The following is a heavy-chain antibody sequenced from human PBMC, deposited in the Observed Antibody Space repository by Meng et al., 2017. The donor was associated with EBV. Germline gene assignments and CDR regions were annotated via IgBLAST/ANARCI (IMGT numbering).Heavy chain of an antibody. D-gene: IGHD6-13*01. CDR3: ARAEIAAAGRLDY. CDR2: IIPIFGTA. CDR1: GGTSSSYA. Sequence: QGLLVQSGAAVMKPGSSVKVSCTASGGTSSSYAISWVRQAPGQGLEWMGGIIPIFGTANYAQKFQGRVTITADKSTSTAYMELSSLRSEDTAVYYCARAEIAAAGRLDYWGQGTLVTVSS. J-gene: IGHJ4*02. V-gene: IGHV1-69*06.